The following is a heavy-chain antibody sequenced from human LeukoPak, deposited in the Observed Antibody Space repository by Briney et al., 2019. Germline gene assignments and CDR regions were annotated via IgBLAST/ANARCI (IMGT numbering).Heavy chain of an antibody. Sequence: KASETLSLTCAVYGGSFSGYYWSWIRQPPGKGLEWIGEINHSGSTNYNPSLKSRVTISVDTSKNQFSLKLSSVTAADTAVYYCARGSSSSYGYWGQGTLVTVSS. CDR2: INHSGST. J-gene: IGHJ4*02. CDR1: GGSFSGYY. V-gene: IGHV4-34*01. CDR3: ARGSSSSYGY. D-gene: IGHD6-13*01.